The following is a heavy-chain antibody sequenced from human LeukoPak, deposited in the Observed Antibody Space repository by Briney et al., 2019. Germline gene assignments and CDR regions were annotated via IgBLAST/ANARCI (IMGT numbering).Heavy chain of an antibody. D-gene: IGHD3-16*02. CDR1: GFTVSSNY. CDR3: ARGVIRYYGMDV. Sequence: GGSLRLSCAASGFTVSSNYMSWVRQAPGKGLEWVSVIYSGGSTYYADSVKGRFTISRDNSKNTLYLQMNSLRAEDTAVYYCARGVIRYYGMDVWGQGTTVTVSS. V-gene: IGHV3-53*01. CDR2: IYSGGST. J-gene: IGHJ6*02.